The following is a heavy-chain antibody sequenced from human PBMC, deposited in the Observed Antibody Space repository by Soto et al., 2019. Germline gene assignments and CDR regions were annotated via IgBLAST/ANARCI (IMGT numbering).Heavy chain of an antibody. CDR3: ARGGRDNEGSGYSQGHV. CDR1: GGTFSNYG. CDR2: IVPIFGA. J-gene: IGHJ6*02. Sequence: QVQLVQSGAEVKKPGSSVKVSCKTSGGTFSNYGFSWVRQAPGQGLECMGVIVPIFGAEHPQKFQGRVTITADESTDTVFMELRGVRSEDTAGYYCARGGRDNEGSGYSQGHVWGQGTTVTVSS. V-gene: IGHV1-69*12. D-gene: IGHD3-3*01.